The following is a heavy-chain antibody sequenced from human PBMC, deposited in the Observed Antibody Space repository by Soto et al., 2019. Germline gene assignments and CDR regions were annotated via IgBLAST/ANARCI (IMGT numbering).Heavy chain of an antibody. CDR3: ARGGARPKDYYYYYGMDV. D-gene: IGHD6-6*01. CDR1: GGTFSSYA. J-gene: IGHJ6*02. CDR2: IIPIFGTA. Sequence: GASVKVSCKASGGTFSSYAISWVRQAPGQGLEWMGGIIPIFGTANYAQKFQGRVTITADESTSTAYMELSSLRSEDTAVYYCARGGARPKDYYYYYGMDVWGQGTTVTVSS. V-gene: IGHV1-69*13.